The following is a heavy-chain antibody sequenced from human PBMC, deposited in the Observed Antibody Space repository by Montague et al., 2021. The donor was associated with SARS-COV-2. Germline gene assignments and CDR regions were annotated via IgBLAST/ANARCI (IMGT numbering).Heavy chain of an antibody. J-gene: IGHJ4*02. CDR2: IYHSGST. V-gene: IGHV4-4*02. CDR1: GGSISSSNW. Sequence: SETLSLTCTVSGGSISSSNWWSWVRQPPGKGLEWIGEIYHSGSTNYNPPLKSRAIISVDKSKNQSFLKLSFVTAAATAVYYCARGTIGFGELLTLWYFDCWGQGTLVTVSS. D-gene: IGHD3-10*01. CDR3: ARGTIGFGELLTLWYFDC.